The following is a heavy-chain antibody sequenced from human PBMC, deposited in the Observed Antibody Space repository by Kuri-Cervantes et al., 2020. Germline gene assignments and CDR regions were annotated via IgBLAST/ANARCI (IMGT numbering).Heavy chain of an antibody. V-gene: IGHV4-34*01. Sequence: ESLKISCAVYGGSFSGYYWSWIRQPPGKGLEWIGSIYHSGSTYYNPSLKSRVTISVDTSKNQFSLKLSSVTAADTAVYYCARTHYYGSGSYTQRDYWGQGTLVTVSS. CDR1: GGSFSGYY. D-gene: IGHD3-10*01. J-gene: IGHJ4*02. CDR2: IYHSGST. CDR3: ARTHYYGSGSYTQRDY.